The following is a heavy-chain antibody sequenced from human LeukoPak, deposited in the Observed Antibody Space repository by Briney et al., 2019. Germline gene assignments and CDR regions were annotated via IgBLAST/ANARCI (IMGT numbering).Heavy chain of an antibody. CDR2: IYYSGNT. J-gene: IGHJ4*02. V-gene: IGHV4-39*01. CDR3: ARQRDLTTVPTFSIHYFDY. D-gene: IGHD4-11*01. CDR1: GGSISSSDYY. Sequence: KPSETLSLTCTVSGGSISSSDYYWGWIRQPPGKGLEWIGSIYYSGNTYYNPSLKSRVTISVDTSKNQFSLKLSSVTAADTAVYYCARQRDLTTVPTFSIHYFDYWGQGTLVTVSS.